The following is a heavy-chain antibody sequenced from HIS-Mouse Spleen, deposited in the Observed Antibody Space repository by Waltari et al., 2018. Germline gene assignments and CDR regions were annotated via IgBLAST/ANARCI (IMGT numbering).Heavy chain of an antibody. V-gene: IGHV2-70*15. D-gene: IGHD6-19*01. CDR1: GFSLSTSGTC. J-gene: IGHJ4*02. CDR2: IDWDDDK. CDR3: ARIAEGYSSGWYAFDY. Sequence: QVTLRESGPALVKPTQTLTLTCTFSGFSLSTSGTCVSWIRQSPGKALEWLARIDWDDDKYYSTSLKTRLTISKDTSKNQVVLTMTNMDPVDTATYYCARIAEGYSSGWYAFDYWGQGTLVTVSS.